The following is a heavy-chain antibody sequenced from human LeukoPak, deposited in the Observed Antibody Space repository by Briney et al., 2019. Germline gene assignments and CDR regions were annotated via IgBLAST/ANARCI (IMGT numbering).Heavy chain of an antibody. V-gene: IGHV3-23*01. CDR3: AKWGDYDVLTGYYVSDY. CDR1: GFSFSNYA. Sequence: GGSLRLSCAASGFSFSNYAMSWVRQAPGKGLEWVSAITRSGSGIYYADSMKSRFTISRDNSKNTLYLQINSLRAEDTAVYYSAKWGDYDVLTGYYVSDYWGQGTLVTVSS. J-gene: IGHJ4*02. CDR2: ITRSGSGI. D-gene: IGHD3-9*01.